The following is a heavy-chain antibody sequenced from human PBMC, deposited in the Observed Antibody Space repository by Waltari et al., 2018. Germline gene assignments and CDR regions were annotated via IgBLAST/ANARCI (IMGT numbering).Heavy chain of an antibody. J-gene: IGHJ4*02. D-gene: IGHD3-22*01. CDR2: IYWDDDK. V-gene: IGHV2-5*02. CDR1: GFSLSTSGVG. CDR3: AHTRDPNNTGYYYFDY. Sequence: QITLKESGPTLVKPTQTLTLTCTFSGFSLSTSGVGVGWIRQPPGKALEWLALIYWDDDKRYSPSLKSRLTITKDISKNQVVLTMTKMGPVDTSTYFCAHTRDPNNTGYYYFDYWGQGTLVTVSS.